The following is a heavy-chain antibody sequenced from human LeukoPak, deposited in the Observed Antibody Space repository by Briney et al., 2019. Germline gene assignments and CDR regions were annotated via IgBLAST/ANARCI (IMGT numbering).Heavy chain of an antibody. CDR2: IYYSGST. J-gene: IGHJ3*02. V-gene: IGHV4-59*01. CDR3: ARALGGSSWEIDAFDI. CDR1: GGSISSYH. D-gene: IGHD6-13*01. Sequence: SETLSLTCTVSGGSISSYHWSWIRQPPGEGLEWIGYIYYSGSTNYNPSLKSRVTISVDTSKNQFSLKLSSVTAADTAVYYCARALGGSSWEIDAFDIWGQGTMVTVSS.